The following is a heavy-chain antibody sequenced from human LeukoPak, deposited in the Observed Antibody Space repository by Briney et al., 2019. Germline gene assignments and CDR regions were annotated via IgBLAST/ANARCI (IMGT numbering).Heavy chain of an antibody. CDR2: ISGYNGDT. V-gene: IGHV1-18*01. D-gene: IGHD4-17*01. Sequence: ASVKVSCKTSGYTFTSNGITWVRQAPGQGLEWMGWISGYNGDTNYAQKFRGRDTMTADTSTSTAYMELRSLRSDDTAVYYCARGGLKSPPGAEYWGQGTLVTVSS. CDR1: GYTFTSNG. CDR3: ARGGLKSPPGAEY. J-gene: IGHJ4*02.